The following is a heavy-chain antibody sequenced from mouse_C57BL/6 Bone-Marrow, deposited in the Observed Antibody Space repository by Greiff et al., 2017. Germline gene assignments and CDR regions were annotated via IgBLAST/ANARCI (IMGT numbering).Heavy chain of an antibody. CDR1: GYTFTEYT. CDR3: ARHEDRRATVVGAMDY. J-gene: IGHJ4*01. D-gene: IGHD1-1*01. Sequence: QVQLQQSGAELVKPGASVKLSCKASGYTFTEYTIHWVKQRSGQGLEWIGWFYPGSGSIKYNEKFKDKDTLTADKSSSTVYMELSRLTSEDSAVYFCARHEDRRATVVGAMDYWGQGTSVTVSS. CDR2: FYPGSGSI. V-gene: IGHV1-62-2*01.